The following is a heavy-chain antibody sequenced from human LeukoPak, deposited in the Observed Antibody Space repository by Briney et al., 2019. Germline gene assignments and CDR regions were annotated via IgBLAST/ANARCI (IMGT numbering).Heavy chain of an antibody. D-gene: IGHD3-10*01. CDR1: GYTFTVYH. V-gene: IGHV1-2*02. CDR2: INPNSGGT. J-gene: IGHJ4*02. CDR3: ARTILRGEDY. Sequence: AASVKVSCKTSGYTFTVYHIHWVRQAPRQGLEWMGWINPNSGGTYYAQKFQGRVTMTRDTSISTAYMELYRLRSDDTAVYYCARTILRGEDYWGQGTLVTVSS.